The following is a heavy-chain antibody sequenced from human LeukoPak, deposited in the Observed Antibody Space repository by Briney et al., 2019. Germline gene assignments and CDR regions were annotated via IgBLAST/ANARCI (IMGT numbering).Heavy chain of an antibody. CDR3: AKRGVVIRVILVGFHKEAYYFDS. J-gene: IGHJ4*02. CDR2: ISGSGGGT. CDR1: GTSLSNYG. V-gene: IGHV3-23*01. D-gene: IGHD3-22*01. Sequence: GGSLRLSCAVSGTSLSNYGMSGVRQAPGKGLGWVAGISGSGGGTNYADSVKGRFTISRDNPKNTLYLQMNRLRAEDTAVYFCAKRGVVIRVILVGFHKEAYYFDSWGQGALVTVSS.